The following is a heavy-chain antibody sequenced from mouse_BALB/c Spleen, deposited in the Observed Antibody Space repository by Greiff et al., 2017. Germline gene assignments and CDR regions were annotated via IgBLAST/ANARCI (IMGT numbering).Heavy chain of an antibody. V-gene: IGHV1-83*01. D-gene: IGHD2-4*01. Sequence: VQLQQSGPELVKPGASVKMSCKASGYTFTSYVMHWVKQGTGQGLEWIGEIYPGSGSTYYNEKFKGKATLTADKSSNTAYMQLSSLTSEDSAVYFCARVITYAMDYWGQGTSVTVSS. CDR2: IYPGSGST. J-gene: IGHJ4*01. CDR3: ARVITYAMDY. CDR1: GYTFTSYV.